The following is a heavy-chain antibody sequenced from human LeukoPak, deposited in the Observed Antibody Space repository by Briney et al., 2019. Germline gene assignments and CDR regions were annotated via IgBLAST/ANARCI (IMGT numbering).Heavy chain of an antibody. V-gene: IGHV3-74*01. J-gene: IGHJ3*02. D-gene: IGHD5-24*01. Sequence: GGSLRLSCAACGFTFSSYWMHWVRQAPGKGLVWVSRINTDGSSTSYADSVKGRFTISRDNAKNTLYLQMNSLRAEDTAVYYCARVRGGYNSAAFDIWGQGTMVTVSS. CDR1: GFTFSSYW. CDR2: INTDGSST. CDR3: ARVRGGYNSAAFDI.